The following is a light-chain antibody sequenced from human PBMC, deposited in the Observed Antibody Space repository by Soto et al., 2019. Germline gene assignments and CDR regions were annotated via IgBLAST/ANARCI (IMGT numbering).Light chain of an antibody. CDR1: QRVSSK. V-gene: IGKV3-15*01. Sequence: EIVVTQSPAILSVSPGERATLSCRASQRVSSKLAWYQHKPGQAPRLLIYGASTRATGIPARFSGSVSGTEFTLTISSLQSEDFAVYYCQQYNNWPPWTFGQGTKVEIK. CDR2: GAS. CDR3: QQYNNWPPWT. J-gene: IGKJ1*01.